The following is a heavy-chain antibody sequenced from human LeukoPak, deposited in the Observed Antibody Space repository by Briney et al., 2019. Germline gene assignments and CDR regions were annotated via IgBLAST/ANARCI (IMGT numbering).Heavy chain of an antibody. V-gene: IGHV3-30*18. CDR1: GFTFSSYG. J-gene: IGHJ4*02. CDR2: ISYDGSIK. Sequence: GGSLRLSCAASGFTFSSYGMHWVRQAPGKGLEWVAVISYDGSIKYYADSVKGRFTISRDNSKNTLYLQMNSLRAEDTAVYYCAKPGESGYCSGGRCYSFDYWGQGTLVTVSS. D-gene: IGHD2-15*01. CDR3: AKPGESGYCSGGRCYSFDY.